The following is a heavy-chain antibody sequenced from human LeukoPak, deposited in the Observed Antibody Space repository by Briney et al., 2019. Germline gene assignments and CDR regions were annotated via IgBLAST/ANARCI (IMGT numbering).Heavy chain of an antibody. V-gene: IGHV4-59*01. CDR1: GGSISGYY. D-gene: IGHD2-15*01. Sequence: SETLSLTCTVSGGSISGYYWSWIRQPPGKGLDWIGYIYSSGATNYNPSLKSRVTISVDTSKNQFSLKLSSVTAADTAVYYCARDRGGNYMDVWGNGTTVAVSS. J-gene: IGHJ6*03. CDR3: ARDRGGNYMDV. CDR2: IYSSGAT.